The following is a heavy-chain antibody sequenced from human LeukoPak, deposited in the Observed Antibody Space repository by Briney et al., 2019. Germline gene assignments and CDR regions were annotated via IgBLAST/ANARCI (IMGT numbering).Heavy chain of an antibody. D-gene: IGHD3-10*01. CDR2: IYYSGST. CDR3: ARVVTLADGSGSYYYFDY. CDR1: GGSISSSSYY. Sequence: SETLSLTCTVSGGSISSSSYYWGWIRQPPGKGLEWIGSIYYSGSTYYNPSLKSRVTISVDTSKNQFSLKLSSVTAADTAVYYCARVVTLADGSGSYYYFDYWGQGTLVTVSS. J-gene: IGHJ4*02. V-gene: IGHV4-39*07.